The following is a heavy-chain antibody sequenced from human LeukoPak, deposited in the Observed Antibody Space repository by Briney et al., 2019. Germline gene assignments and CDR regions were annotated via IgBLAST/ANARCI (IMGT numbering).Heavy chain of an antibody. Sequence: SVKVSCKASGGTFSSYAISWVRQAPGQGLEWMGGIIPIFGTANCAQKFQGRVTITADESTSTAYMELSSLRSEDTAVYYCARSTYYYDSSGYSGPFYYYYGMDVWGQGTTVTVSS. CDR3: ARSTYYYDSSGYSGPFYYYYGMDV. V-gene: IGHV1-69*13. CDR2: IIPIFGTA. D-gene: IGHD3-22*01. CDR1: GGTFSSYA. J-gene: IGHJ6*02.